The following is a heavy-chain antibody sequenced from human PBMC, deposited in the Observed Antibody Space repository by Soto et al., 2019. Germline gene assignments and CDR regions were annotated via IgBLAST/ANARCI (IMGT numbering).Heavy chain of an antibody. CDR2: TYYTSKWYN. CDR1: GDSLSSNSAI. CDR3: ARVYSSGWSFYYGTDV. J-gene: IGHJ6*02. D-gene: IGHD6-19*01. Sequence: SQTLSLTCAIFGDSLSSNSAIWNWFRQSPSRGLEWLGRTYYTSKWYNDYAVSVKSRISINPDTSKNQVSLQLNSVTPEDTALYYCARVYSSGWSFYYGTDVWGQGTTVTVS. V-gene: IGHV6-1*01.